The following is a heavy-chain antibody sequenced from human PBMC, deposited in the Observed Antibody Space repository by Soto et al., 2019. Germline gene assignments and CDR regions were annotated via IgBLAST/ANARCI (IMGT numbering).Heavy chain of an antibody. Sequence: VGSLRLSCAASGFSVGSNYMNWVRQAPGKGLEWVSVFYPAGSTYYADSVKGRFTISRDNTKNTLYLQMNSLRAEDTAVYYCARERLVASNWLFDLWGRGTLVTVSS. CDR2: FYPAGST. CDR3: ARERLVASNWLFDL. V-gene: IGHV3-53*01. J-gene: IGHJ2*01. D-gene: IGHD2-8*02. CDR1: GFSVGSNY.